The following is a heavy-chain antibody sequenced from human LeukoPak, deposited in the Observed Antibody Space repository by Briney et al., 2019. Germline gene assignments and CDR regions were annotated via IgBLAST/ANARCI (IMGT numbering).Heavy chain of an antibody. Sequence: GGSLRLSCVASGFTVSSTYMSWVRQAPGEGVEWVSVIYRGGETYYADSVKGRFTISRDNSKNTLYLHMDSLTVEDTAVYFCARGIIAGTSGFAFDIWGQGTMVTVSS. J-gene: IGHJ3*02. CDR2: IYRGGET. CDR3: ARGIIAGTSGFAFDI. D-gene: IGHD1-1*01. CDR1: GFTVSSTY. V-gene: IGHV3-66*01.